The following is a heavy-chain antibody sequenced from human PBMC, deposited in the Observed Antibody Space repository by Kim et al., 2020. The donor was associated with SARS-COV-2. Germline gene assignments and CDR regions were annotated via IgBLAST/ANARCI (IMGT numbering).Heavy chain of an antibody. J-gene: IGHJ6*02. CDR3: ATSIIAASGRGYYYYGMDV. CDR1: GYSFTSFW. D-gene: IGHD6-13*01. CDR2: IYPGDSDT. Sequence: GESLKISCKGSGYSFTSFWIGWVRQMPGKGLEWMGIIYPGDSDTRYSPSLQGQVTISVDKSISTAYLQWSSLKASDTAMYYCATSIIAASGRGYYYYGMDVWGQGTTVTVSS. V-gene: IGHV5-51*01.